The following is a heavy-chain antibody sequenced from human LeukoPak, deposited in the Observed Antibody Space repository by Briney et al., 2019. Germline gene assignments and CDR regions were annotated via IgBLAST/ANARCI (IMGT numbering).Heavy chain of an antibody. CDR3: VRDRTLGVRDGFILA. CDR2: ISGSSSAI. CDR1: GFTFSAYN. Sequence: GGSLRLSCAASGFTFSAYNMIWVRQAPGKGLEWLSYISGSSSAIYYADSVQGRFTISRDNAKNSLSLQMSSLRVEDTAVYYCVRDRTLGVRDGFILAWGEGTLVTVSS. D-gene: IGHD5-24*01. J-gene: IGHJ5*02. V-gene: IGHV3-48*01.